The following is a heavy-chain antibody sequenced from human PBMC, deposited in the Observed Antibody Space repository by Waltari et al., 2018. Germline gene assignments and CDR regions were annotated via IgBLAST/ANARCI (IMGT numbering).Heavy chain of an antibody. CDR2: INHIGST. J-gene: IGHJ4*02. CDR1: GGSFSGYY. D-gene: IGHD3-3*01. Sequence: QVQLQQWGAGLLKPSETLSLTCAVYGGSFSGYYWSWIRQPPGKGLEWMGEINHIGSTNYNPSLKSRVTISVDTSKNQFSLKLSSVTAADTAVYYCATRSGYYRVWGQGTLVTVSS. CDR3: ATRSGYYRV. V-gene: IGHV4-34*01.